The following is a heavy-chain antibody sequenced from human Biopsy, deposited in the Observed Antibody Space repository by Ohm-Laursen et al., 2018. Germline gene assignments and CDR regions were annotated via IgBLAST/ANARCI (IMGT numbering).Heavy chain of an antibody. J-gene: IGHJ6*02. CDR2: VDWDDYK. CDR3: ARTPILIVSAGLVYRHRRHLQGMDV. CDR1: GFSLSARGMR. V-gene: IGHV2-70*04. D-gene: IGHD6-13*01. Sequence: TQTLTLTCSFSGFSLSARGMRVSWIRHAPGKALEWLARVDWDDYKDYSASLQTKLSISKDTSNDQVVLTVSNVDPADTATYYCARTPILIVSAGLVYRHRRHLQGMDVWGQGIAVTVS.